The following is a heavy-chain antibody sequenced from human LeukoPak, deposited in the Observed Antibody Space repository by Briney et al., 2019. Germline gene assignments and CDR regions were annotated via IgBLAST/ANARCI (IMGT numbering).Heavy chain of an antibody. V-gene: IGHV5-51*01. CDR2: IYPGDSDT. D-gene: IGHD1-20*01. J-gene: IGHJ4*02. CDR1: GYSFNNYW. CDR3: ATEVGIPD. Sequence: GESLKISCQGSGYSFNNYWIGWVRQMPGKGLEWMGIIYPGDSDTRYSPSFQGQVTISADKSISTAYLQWGSLKASDTGMYYCATEVGIPDWGQGTLVTVSS.